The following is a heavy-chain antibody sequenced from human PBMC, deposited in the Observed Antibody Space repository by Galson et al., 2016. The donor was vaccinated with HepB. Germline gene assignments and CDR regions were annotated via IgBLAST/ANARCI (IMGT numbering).Heavy chain of an antibody. CDR3: ARIRYFDTSGYYDYFDY. Sequence: PALVKPTQTLTLTCTFSGFSLNTRGMCVSWIRQPPGKALEWLARIDWDDDKYFSPSLRTRLTISKDTSKNQVVLTMTDMDPVDTATYYCARIRYFDTSGYYDYFDYWGQGTLVTVSS. D-gene: IGHD3-22*01. J-gene: IGHJ4*02. CDR2: IDWDDDK. CDR1: GFSLNTRGMC. V-gene: IGHV2-70*11.